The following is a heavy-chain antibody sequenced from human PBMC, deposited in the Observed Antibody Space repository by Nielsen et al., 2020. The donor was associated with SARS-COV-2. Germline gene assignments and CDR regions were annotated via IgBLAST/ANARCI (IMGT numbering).Heavy chain of an antibody. CDR2: IYYSGST. CDR3: AREGSWYGNWFDP. CDR1: GGSISSSSYY. Sequence: SATLSLTCTVSGGSISSSSYYWGWIRQPPGKGLEWIGSIYYSGSTYYNPSLKSRVTISVDTSKNQFSLKLSSVTAADTAVYYFAREGSWYGNWFDPWGQGTLVTVSS. D-gene: IGHD6-13*01. V-gene: IGHV4-39*07. J-gene: IGHJ5*02.